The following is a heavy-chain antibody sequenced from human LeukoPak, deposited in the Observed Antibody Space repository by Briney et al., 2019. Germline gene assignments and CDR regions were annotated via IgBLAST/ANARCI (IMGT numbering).Heavy chain of an antibody. CDR2: INTNTGNP. CDR3: ARRVLSSISSSGLEIDS. Sequence: ASVKVSCKASGYTFTSYAMNWVRQAPGQGLEWMGWINTNTGNPTYAQGFTGRFVFSLDTSVSTAYLQISNLKAEDTAVYYCARRVLSSISSSGLEIDSWGQGTLVTVSS. J-gene: IGHJ4*02. D-gene: IGHD6-6*01. V-gene: IGHV7-4-1*02. CDR1: GYTFTSYA.